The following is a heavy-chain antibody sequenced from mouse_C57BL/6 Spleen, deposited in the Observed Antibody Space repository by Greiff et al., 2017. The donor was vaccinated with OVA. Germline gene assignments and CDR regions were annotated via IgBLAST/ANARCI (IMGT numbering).Heavy chain of an antibody. Sequence: VQLKQSGPELVKPGASVKISCKASGYTFTDYYMNWVKQSHGKSLEWIGDINPNNGGTSYNQKFKGKATLTVDKSSSTAYMELRSLTSEDSAVYYWVYGSSYPLDYWGQGTTLTVSS. CDR1: GYTFTDYY. J-gene: IGHJ2*01. V-gene: IGHV1-26*01. D-gene: IGHD1-1*01. CDR2: INPNNGGT. CDR3: VYGSSYPLDY.